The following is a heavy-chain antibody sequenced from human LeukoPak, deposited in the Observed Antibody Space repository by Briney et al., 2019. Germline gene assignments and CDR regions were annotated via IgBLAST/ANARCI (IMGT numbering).Heavy chain of an antibody. CDR2: INPNSGGT. Sequence: ASVKVSCKASGYTFTGYYMHWVRQAPGQGLEWMGRINPNSGGTNYAQKFQGRVTMTRDTSISTAYMELSRLRSGDTAVYYCARTTVTTNWFDPWGQGTLVTVSS. J-gene: IGHJ5*02. D-gene: IGHD4-11*01. CDR1: GYTFTGYY. V-gene: IGHV1-2*06. CDR3: ARTTVTTNWFDP.